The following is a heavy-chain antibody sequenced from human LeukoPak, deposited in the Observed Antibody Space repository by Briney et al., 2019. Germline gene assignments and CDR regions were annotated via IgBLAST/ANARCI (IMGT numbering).Heavy chain of an antibody. V-gene: IGHV4-30-2*01. D-gene: IGHD3/OR15-3a*01. Sequence: SSETLSLTCTVSGGRIDSGGFYWSWVRQPPGKGLEWIGYIHHSGNAYYNPSLETRVTLSVARSKNQFSLKVTPVTAADTAVYYCARAGRDDDHWTGQKYNHYFLDVWGRGTTVTVSS. CDR1: GGRIDSGGFY. J-gene: IGHJ6*03. CDR2: IHHSGNA. CDR3: ARAGRDDDHWTGQKYNHYFLDV.